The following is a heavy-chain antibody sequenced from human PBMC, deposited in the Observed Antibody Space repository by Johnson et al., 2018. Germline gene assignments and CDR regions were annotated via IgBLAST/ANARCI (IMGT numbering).Heavy chain of an antibody. J-gene: IGHJ4*02. Sequence: VQLVQSGAAVKKPGESLKISCKASGYSFATYWIGWVRQMPGKGLEWMGSIYPGDSDTRYSPSFQGQVTISADKPISTAYLQWSSLKASDTAIYYCAREGTLDYWGQGTLVTVSS. CDR1: GYSFATYW. CDR2: IYPGDSDT. CDR3: AREGTLDY. V-gene: IGHV5-51*04. D-gene: IGHD1-1*01.